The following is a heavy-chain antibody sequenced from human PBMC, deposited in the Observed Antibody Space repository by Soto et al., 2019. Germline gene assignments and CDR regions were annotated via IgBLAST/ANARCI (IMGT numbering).Heavy chain of an antibody. CDR3: AREYCSSTSCYLD. J-gene: IGHJ4*02. Sequence: SETLSLTCAVSSGSISSSNWWSWVRQPPGKGLEWIGEIYHSGSTNYNPSLKSRVTISVDKSKNQFSLKLSSVTAADTAVYYCAREYCSSTSCYLDWGQGTLVTVSS. V-gene: IGHV4-4*02. D-gene: IGHD2-2*01. CDR1: SGSISSSNW. CDR2: IYHSGST.